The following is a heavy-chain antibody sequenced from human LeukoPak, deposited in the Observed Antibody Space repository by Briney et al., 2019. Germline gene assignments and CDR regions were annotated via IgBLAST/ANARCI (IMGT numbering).Heavy chain of an antibody. CDR2: IKQDGSEK. V-gene: IGHV3-7*01. CDR3: ARAPYGPFDY. J-gene: IGHJ4*02. CDR1: GFSFSSYS. D-gene: IGHD2-8*01. Sequence: PGGSLRLSCAASGFSFSSYSMNWVRQAPGKGLEWVANIKQDGSEKYYVDSVKGRFTISRDNAKNSLYLQMNSLRAEDTAVYYCARAPYGPFDYWGQGTLVTVSS.